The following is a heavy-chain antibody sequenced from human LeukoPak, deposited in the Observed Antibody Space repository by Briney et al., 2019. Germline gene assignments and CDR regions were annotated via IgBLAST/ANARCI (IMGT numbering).Heavy chain of an antibody. CDR3: AKVGAVRGVNLPDY. J-gene: IGHJ4*02. D-gene: IGHD3-10*01. V-gene: IGHV3-23*01. Sequence: GGSLRLSCAASGFTFSSYAMSWVRQAPGKGLEWVSAISTGGGSTYYADSVKGRFTISRDKSKNTLYLQMNSLRAEDTAVYYCAKVGAVRGVNLPDYWGQGTLVTVSS. CDR2: ISTGGGST. CDR1: GFTFSSYA.